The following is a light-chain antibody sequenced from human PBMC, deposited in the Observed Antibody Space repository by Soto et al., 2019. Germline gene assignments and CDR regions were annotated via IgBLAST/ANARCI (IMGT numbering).Light chain of an antibody. V-gene: IGKV3-20*01. J-gene: IGKJ1*01. CDR1: QSVSSNY. Sequence: EIVLTQSPGTLSLSPGERATLSCRATQSVSSNYLAWYQQKSGQAPRLLIYGASSRATGIPDRFSGGGSATDFTLTIPTLAPEDFAVYFCLQYGGLPRTFGKGTTVDIK. CDR2: GAS. CDR3: LQYGGLPRT.